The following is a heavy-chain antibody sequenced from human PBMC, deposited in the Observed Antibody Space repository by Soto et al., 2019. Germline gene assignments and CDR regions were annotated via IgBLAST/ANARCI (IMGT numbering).Heavy chain of an antibody. Sequence: GGSLRLSCAASGFTFSTYSMNWVRQAPGKGLEWVSAISGRDGSTYFADSVKGRFTISRDNSKNTLYLQMNSLRAEDTAIYYCAKGPAIVLVPAAMNYYYGMDVWGQGTTVTVSS. CDR1: GFTFSTYS. V-gene: IGHV3-23*01. CDR2: ISGRDGST. CDR3: AKGPAIVLVPAAMNYYYGMDV. J-gene: IGHJ6*02. D-gene: IGHD2-2*01.